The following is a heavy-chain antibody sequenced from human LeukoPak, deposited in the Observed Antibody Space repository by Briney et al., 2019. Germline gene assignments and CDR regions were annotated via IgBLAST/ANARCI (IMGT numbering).Heavy chain of an antibody. D-gene: IGHD3-10*01. CDR3: ARERSYGSGSYDY. Sequence: GGSLRLSCVASGFTFSRHDMNWVRQAPGKGLEWVAVISYDGSNKYYADSVKGRFTISRDNSKNTLYLQMNSLGPEDAAVYYCARERSYGSGSYDYWGQGTLVTVSS. V-gene: IGHV3-30*03. CDR1: GFTFSRHD. J-gene: IGHJ4*02. CDR2: ISYDGSNK.